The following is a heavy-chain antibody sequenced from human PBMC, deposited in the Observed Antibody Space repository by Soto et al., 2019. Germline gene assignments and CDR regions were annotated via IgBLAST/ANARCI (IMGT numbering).Heavy chain of an antibody. CDR2: ISVYNGDT. J-gene: IGHJ3*01. Sequence: GASVKVSCKASGYSFTTYGISWVRQAPGQGLEYMGWISVYNGDTNYAQKLQGGVTMTTDTSTSTAYMELRSLRSDDTAIYYCARDRRDSVADRRSFDVWGQGTMVTVSS. V-gene: IGHV1-18*01. CDR3: ARDRRDSVADRRSFDV. CDR1: GYSFTTYG. D-gene: IGHD1-26*01.